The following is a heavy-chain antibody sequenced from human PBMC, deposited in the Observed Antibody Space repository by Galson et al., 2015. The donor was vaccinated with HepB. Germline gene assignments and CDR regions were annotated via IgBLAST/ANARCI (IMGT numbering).Heavy chain of an antibody. Sequence: ETLSLTCSVSGGSINIPNWWSWVRQPPGKGLEWIGQLYHSGITKCNPSLKSRVAISVDKSKNQFSLELTSVTAADTAVYYCAREAVADRGWGFDHWGQGTLVTVSS. D-gene: IGHD6-19*01. CDR1: GGSINIPNW. CDR3: AREAVADRGWGFDH. V-gene: IGHV4-4*02. CDR2: LYHSGIT. J-gene: IGHJ4*02.